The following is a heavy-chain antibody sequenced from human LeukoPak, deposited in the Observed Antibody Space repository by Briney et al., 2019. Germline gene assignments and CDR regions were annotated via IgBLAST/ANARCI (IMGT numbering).Heavy chain of an antibody. V-gene: IGHV1-2*06. CDR1: GYTFTGYY. J-gene: IGHJ5*02. CDR2: INPNSGGT. CDR3: ARVLSSGSYSWFDP. Sequence: GASVKVSCKASGYTFTGYYMHWVRQAPGQGLEWMGRINPNSGGTNYAQKFQGRVTMTRDTSISTAYMELSRLRSDDTAVYYCARVLSSGSYSWFDPWGQGTLVTVSS. D-gene: IGHD1-26*01.